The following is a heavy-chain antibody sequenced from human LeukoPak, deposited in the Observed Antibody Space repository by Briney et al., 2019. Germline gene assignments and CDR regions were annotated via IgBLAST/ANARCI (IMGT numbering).Heavy chain of an antibody. J-gene: IGHJ4*02. Sequence: SETLPLTCTVSGVSIISYYWSWIRQPPGKGLEWIGYIYYSGSTNYNPSLKSRVTISVDTSKNQFSLKLSSVTAADTAVYYCAREPGIPSYFDYWGQGTLVTVSS. CDR1: GVSIISYY. CDR3: AREPGIPSYFDY. D-gene: IGHD1-14*01. V-gene: IGHV4-59*01. CDR2: IYYSGST.